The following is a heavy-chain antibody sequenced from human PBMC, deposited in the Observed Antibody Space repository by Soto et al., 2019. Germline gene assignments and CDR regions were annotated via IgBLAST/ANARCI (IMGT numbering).Heavy chain of an antibody. D-gene: IGHD3-3*01. J-gene: IGHJ5*02. CDR2: IIPIFGTA. CDR3: ARVPYDFGSGPDPQSDP. CDR1: GGTFSSYA. V-gene: IGHV1-69*01. Sequence: QVQLVQSGAEVKKPGSSVKVSCKASGGTFSSYAISWVRQAPGQGLEWMGGIIPIFGTANYAQKFQGRVTIPADESTTTAYMVLSSLSSEDTAVYYCARVPYDFGSGPDPQSDPWDQGTLVTVSS.